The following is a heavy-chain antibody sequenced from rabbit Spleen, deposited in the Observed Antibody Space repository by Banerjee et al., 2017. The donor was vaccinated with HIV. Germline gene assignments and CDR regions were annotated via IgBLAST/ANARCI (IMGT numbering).Heavy chain of an antibody. CDR2: IYAGSSGST. CDR1: GFSFSSSDY. V-gene: IGHV1S40*01. CDR3: ARDLDGVIGWNFGW. D-gene: IGHD1-1*01. Sequence: QSLEESGGDLVKPGASLTLTCTASGFSFSSSDYMCWVRQAPGKGLECIACIYAGSSGSTYYASWAKGRFTISKTSSTTVTLQMTSLTVADTATYFCARDLDGVIGWNFGWWGPGTLVTVS. J-gene: IGHJ4*01.